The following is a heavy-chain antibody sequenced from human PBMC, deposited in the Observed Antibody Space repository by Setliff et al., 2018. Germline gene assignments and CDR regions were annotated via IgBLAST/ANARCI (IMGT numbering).Heavy chain of an antibody. V-gene: IGHV1-18*01. CDR3: AFSSLSLCSGGNCPNVFDV. CDR1: GDTFNTYT. Sequence: ASVKVSCKVSGDTFNTYTLSWVRQAPGQGLEWVGWISSYNDVTSYAQRFQGRVTLTTDTSTSAAYMELRTLRSDDTAVYFCAFSSLSLCSGGNCPNVFDVWGQGTMVT. D-gene: IGHD2-15*01. J-gene: IGHJ3*01. CDR2: ISSYNDVT.